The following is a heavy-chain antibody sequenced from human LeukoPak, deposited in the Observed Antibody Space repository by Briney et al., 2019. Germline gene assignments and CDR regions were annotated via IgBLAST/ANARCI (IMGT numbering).Heavy chain of an antibody. CDR2: IFPSGGEI. CDR1: GFTFSTFA. CDR3: ATYRQVLLPFES. D-gene: IGHD2-8*02. V-gene: IGHV3-23*01. Sequence: GGSLRLSCAASGFTFSTFAMIWVRQPPGKGLEWVSSIFPSGGEIHYADSVRGRFTISRDNSKSTLSLQMNSLRDENTAIYYCATYRQVLLPFESWGQGTLVTVSS. J-gene: IGHJ4*02.